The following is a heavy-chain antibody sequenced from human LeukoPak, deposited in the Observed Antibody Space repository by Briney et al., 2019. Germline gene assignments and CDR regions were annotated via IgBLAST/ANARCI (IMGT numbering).Heavy chain of an antibody. CDR2: IYTSGTT. D-gene: IGHD1-26*01. Sequence: SETLSLTCTVSGASISSGSYYWSWIRQPAGKGLEWIGRIYTSGTTNYNPSLKSRVTISVDTSKNQVSPKLSSVTAADTAVYYCASSEWELRGMAIDYWGQGTLVTVSS. CDR1: GASISSGSYY. J-gene: IGHJ4*02. V-gene: IGHV4-61*02. CDR3: ASSEWELRGMAIDY.